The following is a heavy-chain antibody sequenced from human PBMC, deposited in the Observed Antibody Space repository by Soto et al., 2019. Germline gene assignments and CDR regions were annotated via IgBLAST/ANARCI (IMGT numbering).Heavy chain of an antibody. CDR3: ARLAMVRGVSTYGMDV. J-gene: IGHJ6*02. Sequence: GESLKISCKGSGYSFTSYWISWVRQMPGKGLEWMGRIDPSDSYTNYSPSFQGHVTISADKSISTAYLQWSSLTASDTAMYYCARLAMVRGVSTYGMDVWGQGTTVTVSS. V-gene: IGHV5-10-1*01. CDR1: GYSFTSYW. CDR2: IDPSDSYT. D-gene: IGHD3-10*01.